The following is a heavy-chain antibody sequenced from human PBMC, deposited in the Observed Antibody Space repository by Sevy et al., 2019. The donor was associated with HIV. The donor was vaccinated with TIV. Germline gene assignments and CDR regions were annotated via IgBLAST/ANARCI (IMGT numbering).Heavy chain of an antibody. CDR3: ARLDHYYESDGQSDF. Sequence: GESLQISCKGSGYNFARYWIAWVRQLPGKGLEWMGVIYPGDSDTRCSPSLQGQVSISADKSINTAYLQWSSLRAPDTAMYYCARLDHYYESDGQSDFWGQGTLVTVSS. CDR1: GYNFARYW. J-gene: IGHJ4*02. CDR2: IYPGDSDT. V-gene: IGHV5-51*01. D-gene: IGHD3-22*01.